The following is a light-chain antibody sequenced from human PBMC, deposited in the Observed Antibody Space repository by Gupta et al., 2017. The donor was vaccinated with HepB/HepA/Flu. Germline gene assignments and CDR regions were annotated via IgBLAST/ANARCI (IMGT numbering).Light chain of an antibody. Sequence: DIQSTQSPSFLSASVGDRVTITCRASQGISTYLAWYQQEPGKAPKLLIYAASTLQSGVTSRFSGSGSGTEFTLTISSLQPEDFATYYCQHLHSYPPITFGQGTRLEIK. J-gene: IGKJ5*01. CDR2: AAS. CDR1: QGISTY. CDR3: QHLHSYPPIT. V-gene: IGKV1-9*01.